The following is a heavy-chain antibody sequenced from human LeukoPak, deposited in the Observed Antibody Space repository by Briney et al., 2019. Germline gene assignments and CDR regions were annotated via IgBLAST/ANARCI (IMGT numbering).Heavy chain of an antibody. CDR3: ARGGGLDV. V-gene: IGHV3-7*03. CDR1: GFTFSSYG. J-gene: IGHJ6*02. Sequence: GGSLRLSCAASGFTFSSYGMHWVRQAPGKGLEWVASINHNGNVNYYVDSVKGRFTISRDNAKNSLYLQMSNLRAEDTAVYFCARGGGLDVWGQGATVTVSS. D-gene: IGHD3-16*01. CDR2: INHNGNVN.